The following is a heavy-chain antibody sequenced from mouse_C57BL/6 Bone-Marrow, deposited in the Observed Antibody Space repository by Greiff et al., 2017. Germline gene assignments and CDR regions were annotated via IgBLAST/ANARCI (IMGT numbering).Heavy chain of an antibody. D-gene: IGHD1-1*01. CDR2: IYPGDGDT. J-gene: IGHJ1*03. CDR1: GYAFSSSW. CDR3: ARSRYYGSSYVKNFDV. V-gene: IGHV1-82*01. Sequence: VQLQQSGPELVKPGASVKISCKASGYAFSSSWMNWVKQRPGKGLEWIGRIYPGDGDTNYNGKFKGKATLTADKSSSTAYMQLSSLTSEDSAVYFCARSRYYGSSYVKNFDVWGTGTTVTVSS.